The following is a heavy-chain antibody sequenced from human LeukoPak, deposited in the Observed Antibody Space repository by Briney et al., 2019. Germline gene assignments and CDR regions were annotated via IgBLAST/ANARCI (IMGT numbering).Heavy chain of an antibody. Sequence: ASVTVSRKASRYTVTGHYMHLVRQSPGQGRECMGWSNPNSGGTNYAQKFRGRVTITKDTSIRTAYTELSRLRSEDTAGYYRERDLGIAAAAAYWYFVLWGRGTLVSVSS. CDR1: RYTVTGHY. CDR3: ERDLGIAAAAAYWYFVL. J-gene: IGHJ2*01. V-gene: IGHV1-2*02. CDR2: SNPNSGGT. D-gene: IGHD6-13*01.